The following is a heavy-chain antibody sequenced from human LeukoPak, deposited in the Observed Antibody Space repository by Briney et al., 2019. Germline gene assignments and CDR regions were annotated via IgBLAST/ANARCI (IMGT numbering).Heavy chain of an antibody. V-gene: IGHV1-2*02. Sequence: ASVKVSCKASGYTFTAYFMHWVRQAPGQGLEWMGWINPNSGGTNYAQKFQGRVAMTRDTSISTAYMELSRLRSDDTAVYYCATAPAYYSNDWYSDYWGQGTLVTVSS. CDR2: INPNSGGT. D-gene: IGHD3-10*01. CDR3: ATAPAYYSNDWYSDY. CDR1: GYTFTAYF. J-gene: IGHJ4*02.